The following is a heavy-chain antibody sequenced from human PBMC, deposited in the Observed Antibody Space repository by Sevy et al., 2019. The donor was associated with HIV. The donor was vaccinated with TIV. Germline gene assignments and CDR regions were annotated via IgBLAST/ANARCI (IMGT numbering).Heavy chain of an antibody. J-gene: IGHJ6*02. CDR2: ISFDGNNR. CDR3: ANAYSGSYSHSYLYALDF. V-gene: IGHV3-30-3*01. Sequence: GGSLRLSCAASGFTFNSYSMHWIRQAPGKGLEWVATISFDGNNRHYADSVKGRFTISRDNAKNTVYLEMNSLRNEDTAIYFCANAYSGSYSHSYLYALDFWGQGTTVTVSS. CDR1: GFTFNSYS. D-gene: IGHD1-26*01.